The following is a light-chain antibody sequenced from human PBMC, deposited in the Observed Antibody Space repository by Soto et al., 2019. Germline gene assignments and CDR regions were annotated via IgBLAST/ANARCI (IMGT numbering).Light chain of an antibody. CDR3: SSYTSSSTRV. CDR2: DVS. CDR1: SSDVGGYNY. Sequence: QYALTQPASVSGSPGQSITISCTGTSSDVGGYNYVSWYQQHPGKAPKLMIYDVSNRPSGVSNRFSGSKSGNTASLTISGLQAEDEADYYCSSYTSSSTRVFGTGNKLTVL. V-gene: IGLV2-14*01. J-gene: IGLJ1*01.